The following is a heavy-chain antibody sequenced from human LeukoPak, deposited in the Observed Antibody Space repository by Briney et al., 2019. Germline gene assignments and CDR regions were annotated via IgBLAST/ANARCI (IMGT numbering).Heavy chain of an antibody. CDR1: GFTFDDYA. V-gene: IGHV3-9*01. CDR3: ARGKCSGARSYYFDC. Sequence: GGSLRLSCAASGFTFDDYAMHWVRQVPGKGLEWVSGISWNSGDIEYADSVKGRFTISRDNAENSLYLQMNSLRAEDKALYYCARGKCSGARSYYFDCWGQGTLVTVSS. CDR2: ISWNSGDI. J-gene: IGHJ4*02. D-gene: IGHD2-15*01.